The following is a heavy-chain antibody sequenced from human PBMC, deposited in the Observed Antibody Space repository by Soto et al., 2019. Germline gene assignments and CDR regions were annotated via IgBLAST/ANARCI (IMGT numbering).Heavy chain of an antibody. CDR3: ARVGYSSTWAFDP. Sequence: SETLSLTCTVSGGSINSYYWSWIRQPPGKGLEWIGYFSFSGITDYNPSLKSRVTISADTSKNQFYLKLGSVTAADTAVYFCARVGYSSTWAFDPWGQGTLVTVSS. CDR1: GGSINSYY. D-gene: IGHD6-13*01. V-gene: IGHV4-59*08. J-gene: IGHJ5*02. CDR2: FSFSGIT.